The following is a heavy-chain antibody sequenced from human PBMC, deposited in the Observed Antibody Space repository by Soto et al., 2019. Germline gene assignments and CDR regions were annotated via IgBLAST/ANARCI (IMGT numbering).Heavy chain of an antibody. CDR3: ARVERRTATTVVDAFDI. CDR2: MSHSGGT. Sequence: QVQLQQWGAGLLKPSETLSLTCAVYGGFVSSGSYYWSWIRQPPGKGLEWIGEMSHSGGTHFNPSLKSRVTISVDTCKNQFSLKMSSVTAADTALYYCARVERRTATTVVDAFDIWGPGTMVTVSS. V-gene: IGHV4-34*01. J-gene: IGHJ3*02. D-gene: IGHD1-1*01. CDR1: GGFVSSGSYY.